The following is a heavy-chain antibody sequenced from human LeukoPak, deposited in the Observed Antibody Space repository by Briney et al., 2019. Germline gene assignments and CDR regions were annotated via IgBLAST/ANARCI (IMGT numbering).Heavy chain of an antibody. V-gene: IGHV3-74*01. CDR3: ARAGYPYAFDI. J-gene: IGHJ3*02. CDR1: GFTFSTYW. CDR2: ISHDGSSS. D-gene: IGHD5-18*01. Sequence: GGSLRLSCAASGFTFSTYWMHWVRQAPGKGLVWVSRISHDGSSSSYADFVKGRFTISRDNAKNTLYLQMNSLRADDTAVYYCARAGYPYAFDIWGQGTMVTVSS.